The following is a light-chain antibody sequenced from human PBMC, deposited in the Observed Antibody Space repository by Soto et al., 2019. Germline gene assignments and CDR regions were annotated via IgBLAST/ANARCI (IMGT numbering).Light chain of an antibody. CDR3: QQYKSYSRT. CDR2: KAS. V-gene: IGKV1-5*03. CDR1: QSISSW. Sequence: DILMTQSPSTLSASVGDRVTIPCRASQSISSWLAWSQQKTGKATKLLIYKASSLESGVPSRFRGSGSGTEFTLTISSLQPDDVATYYCQQYKSYSRTFGQGTKV. J-gene: IGKJ1*01.